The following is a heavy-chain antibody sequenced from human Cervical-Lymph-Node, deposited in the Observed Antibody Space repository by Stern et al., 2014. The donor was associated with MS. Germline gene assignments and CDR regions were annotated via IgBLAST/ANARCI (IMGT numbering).Heavy chain of an antibody. V-gene: IGHV3-30-3*01. CDR1: GFTFRNYA. CDR3: AGSAHSDY. J-gene: IGHJ4*02. Sequence: EQLVESGGGVVQPGKSLRLSCVASGFTFRNYAMNWVRQAPGKGLEWVAVTADDGNKNYYADSVRGRFTVTRNNSKNTLYLQMSSLGPDDTASYYCAGSAHSDYWGQGSLVIVSS. CDR2: TADDGNKN.